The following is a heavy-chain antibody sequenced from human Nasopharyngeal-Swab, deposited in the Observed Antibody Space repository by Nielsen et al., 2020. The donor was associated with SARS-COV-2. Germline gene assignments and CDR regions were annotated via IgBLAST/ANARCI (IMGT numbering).Heavy chain of an antibody. D-gene: IGHD3-3*01. Sequence: SLKISCAASGFTFDDYAMHWVRQAPGKGLEWVSGISWNSGSIGYADSVKGRFTISRDNAKNSLYLQMNSLRAEDTAVYYCARERRPGTIFGVVTTLDYWGQGTLVTVSS. CDR2: ISWNSGSI. V-gene: IGHV3-9*01. CDR3: ARERRPGTIFGVVTTLDY. J-gene: IGHJ4*02. CDR1: GFTFDDYA.